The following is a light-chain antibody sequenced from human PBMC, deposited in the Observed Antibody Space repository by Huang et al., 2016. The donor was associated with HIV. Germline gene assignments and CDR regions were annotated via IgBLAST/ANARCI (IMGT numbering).Light chain of an antibody. CDR3: QQYNNFWT. Sequence: IVMTQSPATLSVSPGERATLSCRASQRVGSNLAWYQQKPGQAPTLLIYDASTRATNIAARFSDSGSGTEFTLTISSLQSEDFAVYYCQQYNNFWTFGQGTKVEIK. J-gene: IGKJ1*01. CDR1: QRVGSN. V-gene: IGKV3-15*01. CDR2: DAS.